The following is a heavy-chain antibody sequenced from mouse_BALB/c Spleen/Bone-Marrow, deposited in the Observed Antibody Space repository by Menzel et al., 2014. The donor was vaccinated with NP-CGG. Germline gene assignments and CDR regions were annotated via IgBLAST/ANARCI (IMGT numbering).Heavy chain of an antibody. CDR3: AREEDFFDY. CDR2: IYPGTNST. J-gene: IGHJ2*01. V-gene: IGHV1-55*01. CDR1: GYTFTSYW. Sequence: VKLVESGAELVKPGTSVKMSCKASGYTFTSYWMHWVKQRPGQGLEWIGDIYPGTNSTNYNEKFKTKATLTVDTSSSTAYMQLSSPTSEDSAVYYCAREEDFFDYWGQGTTLTVSS.